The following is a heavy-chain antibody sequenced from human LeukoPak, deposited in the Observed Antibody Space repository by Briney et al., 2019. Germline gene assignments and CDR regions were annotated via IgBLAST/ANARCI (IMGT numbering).Heavy chain of an antibody. D-gene: IGHD6-13*01. V-gene: IGHV1-69*05. J-gene: IGHJ5*02. CDR3: ARETAAASFDP. CDR1: GGTFSSYA. Sequence: GASVKVSCKASGGTFSSYAISWVRQAPGQGLEWMGGIIPIFGTANYAQKFQGRVTMTRDTSTSTVYMELSSLRSEDTAVYYCARETAAASFDPWGQGTLVTVSS. CDR2: IIPIFGTA.